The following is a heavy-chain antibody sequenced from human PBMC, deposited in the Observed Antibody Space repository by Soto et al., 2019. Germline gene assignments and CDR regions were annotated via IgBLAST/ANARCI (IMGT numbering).Heavy chain of an antibody. Sequence: QVQLVQSGAEVKKPGSSVKVSCKASGDTFSSYTFSWVRQAPGQGLEWMGRIIPILTITNYAQKFQGRVTITADKSTSTAYMELSSLRSEDTAVYYCAREGVGATGAYWGRGTLVTVSS. V-gene: IGHV1-69*08. CDR1: GDTFSSYT. CDR3: AREGVGATGAY. CDR2: IIPILTIT. D-gene: IGHD1-26*01. J-gene: IGHJ4*02.